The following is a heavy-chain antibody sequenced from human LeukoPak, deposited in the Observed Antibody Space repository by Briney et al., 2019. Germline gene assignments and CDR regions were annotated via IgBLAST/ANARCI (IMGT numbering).Heavy chain of an antibody. D-gene: IGHD3-10*01. CDR2: IYHSGST. CDR3: ARGRRESMVRGARYYYMDV. CDR1: GYSISSGYY. V-gene: IGHV4-38-2*02. J-gene: IGHJ6*03. Sequence: PSETLSLTCTVSGYSISSGYYWGWIRQPPGKGLEWIGSIYHSGSTYYNPSLKSRVTISVDTSKNQFSLKLSSVTAADTAVYYCARGRRESMVRGARYYYMDVWGKGTTVTVSS.